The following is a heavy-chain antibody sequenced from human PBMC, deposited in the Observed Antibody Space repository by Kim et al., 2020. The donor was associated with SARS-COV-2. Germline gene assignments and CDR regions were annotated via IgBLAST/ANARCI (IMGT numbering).Heavy chain of an antibody. J-gene: IGHJ6*02. V-gene: IGHV3-21*01. D-gene: IGHD3-9*01. Sequence: SHIDYAESAKGRFTIHRDNAKSSMFLQMNSLRVEDTGVYYCARFEGYGMDVWGQGTTVTVSS. CDR3: ARFEGYGMDV. CDR2: SHI.